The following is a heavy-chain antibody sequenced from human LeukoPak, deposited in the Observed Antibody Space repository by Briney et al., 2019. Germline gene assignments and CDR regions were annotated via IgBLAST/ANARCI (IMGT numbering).Heavy chain of an antibody. V-gene: IGHV3-7*01. CDR2: INQDGSEE. D-gene: IGHD4-17*01. CDR1: GFTFSTYS. Sequence: GGSLSLSCAASGFTFSTYSMSWVRQAPGTGLDWVASINQDGSEEYYVDSVRGRFTIYRDNAKNSLYLQVNSLRVDDTAVYYCVRLFGGVTTFDYWGQGTLVTVSS. CDR3: VRLFGGVTTFDY. J-gene: IGHJ4*02.